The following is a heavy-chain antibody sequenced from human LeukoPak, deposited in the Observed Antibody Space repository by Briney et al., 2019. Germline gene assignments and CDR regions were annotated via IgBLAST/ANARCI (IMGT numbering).Heavy chain of an antibody. J-gene: IGHJ4*02. CDR3: ATGGSGSYYLFDY. CDR1: GYTLTELS. V-gene: IGHV1-24*01. D-gene: IGHD3-10*01. Sequence: ASVKVSCKVSGYTLTELSMHWVRQAPGKGLEWMGGFDPEDGGTMYAQKFQGRVTMTEDTSTDTAYMELSSLRSEDTAVYYCATGGSGSYYLFDYWGQGTLVTVSS. CDR2: FDPEDGGT.